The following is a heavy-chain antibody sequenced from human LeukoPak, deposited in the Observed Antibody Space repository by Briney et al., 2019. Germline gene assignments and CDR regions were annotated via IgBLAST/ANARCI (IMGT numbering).Heavy chain of an antibody. D-gene: IGHD2-21*02. CDR2: IKQDETEK. CDR3: ARDGFSSAINF. Sequence: GGSLRLSCTASGFTFSNFWMGWVRQAPGKGLEWVANIKQDETEKFYLGSVKGRFTISRDNAKNSLYLQMNSLRVEDTALYYCARDGFSSAINFWGQGTLVTVSS. J-gene: IGHJ4*02. CDR1: GFTFSNFW. V-gene: IGHV3-7*03.